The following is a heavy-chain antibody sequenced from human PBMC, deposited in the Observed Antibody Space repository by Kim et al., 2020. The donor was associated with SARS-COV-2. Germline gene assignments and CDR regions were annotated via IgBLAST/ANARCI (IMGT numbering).Heavy chain of an antibody. Sequence: AASVKGRYTISRDYSKNALYLQMNSLRAEETAVYYCARDVSLGELLPRGVWGQGTTVTVSS. D-gene: IGHD3-10*01. V-gene: IGHV3-30*07. J-gene: IGHJ6*02. CDR3: ARDVSLGELLPRGV.